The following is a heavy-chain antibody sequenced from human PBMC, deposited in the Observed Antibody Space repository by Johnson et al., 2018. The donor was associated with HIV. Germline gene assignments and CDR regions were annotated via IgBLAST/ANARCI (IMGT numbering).Heavy chain of an antibody. J-gene: IGHJ3*02. V-gene: IGHV3-66*02. CDR1: GFTVSSNY. Sequence: MLLVESGGGLVQPGGSLRLSCAASGFTVSSNYMSWVRQAPGKGLEWVSVIYSGGSTYYADSVKGRFPITRDNSKNTLYLQMNSLRAEDPAVYYRARASSIAARGADAFDIWGQGTMVTVSS. CDR3: ARASSIAARGADAFDI. CDR2: IYSGGST. D-gene: IGHD6-6*01.